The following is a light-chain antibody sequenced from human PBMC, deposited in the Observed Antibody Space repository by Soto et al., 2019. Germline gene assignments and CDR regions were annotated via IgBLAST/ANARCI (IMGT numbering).Light chain of an antibody. CDR1: SSDVGGYNY. CDR2: EVS. CDR3: CSYTSTRTQG. V-gene: IGLV2-14*01. J-gene: IGLJ1*01. Sequence: QSLLTQPASVSGSPAQSITISCTGTSSDVGGYNYVSWYQHHPGKAPKLIIYEVSYRPSGVSNRFSGSKSGNTASLTISGLQADDEADYYCCSYTSTRTQGVGTGTKVTVL.